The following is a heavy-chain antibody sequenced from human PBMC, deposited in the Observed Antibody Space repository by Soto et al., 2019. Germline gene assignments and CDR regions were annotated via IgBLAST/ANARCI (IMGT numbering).Heavy chain of an antibody. D-gene: IGHD6-19*01. CDR2: MNPNSGNT. V-gene: IGHV1-8*01. J-gene: IGHJ6*02. Sequence: ASVKVSCKASGYTFTSYDINWVRQATGQGLEWMGWMNPNSGNTGYAQKFQGRVTMTRNTSISTAYMELSSLRSEDTAVYYCARLAGTDYYYGMDVWGQGTTVTVSS. CDR3: ARLAGTDYYYGMDV. CDR1: GYTFTSYD.